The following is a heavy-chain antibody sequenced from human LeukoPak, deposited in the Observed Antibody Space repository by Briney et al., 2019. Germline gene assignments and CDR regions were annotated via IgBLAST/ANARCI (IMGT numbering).Heavy chain of an antibody. Sequence: ASVKVSCKASGYTFTSYYMHRVRQAPGQGLEWMGIINPSGGSTSYAQKFQGRVTMTRDTSTSTVYMELSRLRSDDTAVYYCARVWGATTPDYWGQGTLVTVSS. CDR2: INPSGGST. CDR1: GYTFTSYY. J-gene: IGHJ4*02. D-gene: IGHD1-26*01. CDR3: ARVWGATTPDY. V-gene: IGHV1-46*01.